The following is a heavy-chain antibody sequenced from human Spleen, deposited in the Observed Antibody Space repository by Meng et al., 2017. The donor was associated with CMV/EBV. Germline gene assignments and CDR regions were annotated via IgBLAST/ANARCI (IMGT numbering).Heavy chain of an antibody. J-gene: IGHJ5*01. D-gene: IGHD6-13*01. CDR1: GVSISGDGFY. CDR3: ARGLATASFWFDS. Sequence: VSGVSISGDGFYWSWLRQHPGRGLEWIGSIYHSGNTDYNPSLKSRLTMSVDTFKNQFSLSLSAVTAAETAVYYCARGLATASFWFDSWGQGTLVTVSS. V-gene: IGHV4-31*02. CDR2: IYHSGNT.